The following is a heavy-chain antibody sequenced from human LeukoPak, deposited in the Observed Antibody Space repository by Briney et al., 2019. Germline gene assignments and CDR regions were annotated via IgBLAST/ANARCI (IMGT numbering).Heavy chain of an antibody. CDR3: ARGPYNWNYYYYMDV. V-gene: IGHV4-34*01. D-gene: IGHD1-1*01. J-gene: IGHJ6*03. CDR1: GESLNSYY. Sequence: SETLSLTCAVYGESLNSYYWSWVRQPPGKGLEWIGEIYESGSTEYNPSLKSRVTISMVPSKQQFSLSLTSVTAANTAVYYCARGPYNWNYYYYMDVWDKGTTVTVSS. CDR2: IYESGST.